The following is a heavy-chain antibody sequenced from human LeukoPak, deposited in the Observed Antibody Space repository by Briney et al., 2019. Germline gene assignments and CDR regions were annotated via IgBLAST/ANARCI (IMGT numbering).Heavy chain of an antibody. CDR3: ARARDRFTSVY. D-gene: IGHD3-3*01. J-gene: IGHJ4*02. Sequence: SETLSLTCTVSGGSISSGDYYWSWIRQPPGKGLEWIGYIYYSGSTYYNPSLKSRVTISVDTSENQFSLKLSSVTAADTAVYYCARARDRFTSVYWGQGTLVTVSS. V-gene: IGHV4-30-4*01. CDR1: GGSISSGDYY. CDR2: IYYSGST.